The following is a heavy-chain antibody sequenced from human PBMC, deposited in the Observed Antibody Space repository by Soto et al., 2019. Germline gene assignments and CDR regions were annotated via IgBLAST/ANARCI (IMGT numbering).Heavy chain of an antibody. CDR2: IYYSGST. V-gene: IGHV4-59*01. CDR3: ARDRPTRGYSYGYAFDI. CDR1: GGSISSYY. J-gene: IGHJ3*02. D-gene: IGHD5-18*01. Sequence: SETLSLTCTVSGGSISSYYWSWIRQPPGKGLEWIGYIYYSGSTNYNPSLKSRVTISVDTSKNQFSLKLSSVTAADTAVYYCARDRPTRGYSYGYAFDIWGQGTMVTVSS.